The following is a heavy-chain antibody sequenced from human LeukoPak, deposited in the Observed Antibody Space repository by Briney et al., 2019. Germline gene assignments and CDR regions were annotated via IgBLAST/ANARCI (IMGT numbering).Heavy chain of an antibody. CDR1: GGSFSGYY. D-gene: IGHD2-2*01. CDR2: INHRGST. V-gene: IGHV4-34*01. Sequence: SETLSLTCAVYGGSFSGYYWSWLRQPPGKGPEWIGEINHRGSTNYNPSLKSRVTISVDTSNNQFSLRLGSVTAADTAVYYCATVYCSRTSCLDYWGQGTLVSVSS. J-gene: IGHJ4*02. CDR3: ATVYCSRTSCLDY.